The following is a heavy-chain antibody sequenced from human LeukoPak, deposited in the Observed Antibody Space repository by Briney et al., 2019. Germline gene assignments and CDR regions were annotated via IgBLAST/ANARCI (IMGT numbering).Heavy chain of an antibody. Sequence: GGSLRLSCAASGFTFSSYAMSWVRQAPGKGLEWVSAISGSGGSTYYADSVKGRFTISRDNSKNTLYLQMNSLRAEDTAVYYCAKSASIAVAGGGHYYFDYWGQGTLVTVSS. CDR1: GFTFSSYA. V-gene: IGHV3-23*01. D-gene: IGHD6-19*01. CDR2: ISGSGGST. CDR3: AKSASIAVAGGGHYYFDY. J-gene: IGHJ4*02.